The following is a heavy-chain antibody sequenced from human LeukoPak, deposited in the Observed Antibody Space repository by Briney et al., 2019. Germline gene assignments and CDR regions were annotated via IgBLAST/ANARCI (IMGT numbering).Heavy chain of an antibody. J-gene: IGHJ3*02. CDR1: GGSITSNSYY. Sequence: SETLSLTCTVSGGSITSNSYYWGWIRQPPGKGLEWIGSIYYSGSTYYNPSLKSRVTISVDTSKNQVSLKLNSVTAADTAVYYCARALGAFDIWGQGTMVTVSS. V-gene: IGHV4-39*07. CDR3: ARALGAFDI. CDR2: IYYSGST.